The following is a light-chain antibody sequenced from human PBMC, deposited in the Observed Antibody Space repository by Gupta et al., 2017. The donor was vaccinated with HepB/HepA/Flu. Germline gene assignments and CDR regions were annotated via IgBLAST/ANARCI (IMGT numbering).Light chain of an antibody. CDR2: DVS. J-gene: IGLJ2*01. Sequence: QSALTQPRSVSGSPGPSVTISCTGTSSDVSGYNFVSWYQQHPGKAPKLIIYDVSKRPSGVPDRFSGSKSGNTASLTISGLQAEDEADYYCCSYAGRYTFYVVFGGGTKLTVL. CDR1: SSDVSGYNF. CDR3: CSYAGRYTFYVV. V-gene: IGLV2-11*01.